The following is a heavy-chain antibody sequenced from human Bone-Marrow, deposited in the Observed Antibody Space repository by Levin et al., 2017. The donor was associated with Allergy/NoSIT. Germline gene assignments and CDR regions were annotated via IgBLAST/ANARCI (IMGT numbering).Heavy chain of an antibody. D-gene: IGHD2-2*01. CDR3: ARAIVVVPAAMGTDAFDI. J-gene: IGHJ3*02. Sequence: SETLSLTCTVSGGSISSYYWSWIRQPPGKGLEWIGYIYYSGSTNYNPSLKSRVTLSVDTSKNQFSLKLSSVTAADTAVYYCARAIVVVPAAMGTDAFDIWGQGTMVTVSS. CDR1: GGSISSYY. CDR2: IYYSGST. V-gene: IGHV4-59*01.